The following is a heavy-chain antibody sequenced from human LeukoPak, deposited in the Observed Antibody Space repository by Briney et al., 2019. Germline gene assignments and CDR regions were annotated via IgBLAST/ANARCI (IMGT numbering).Heavy chain of an antibody. CDR2: IYYSGST. D-gene: IGHD4-23*01. V-gene: IGHV4-39*07. CDR1: GGSISSSSYY. Sequence: SETLSLTCTVSGGSISSSSYYWGWLRQPPGKGLEWIGSIYYSGSTYYNPSLKSRVTISVDTSKNQFSLKLSSVTAADTAVYYCARDRSTVVGWFDPWGQGTLVTVSS. CDR3: ARDRSTVVGWFDP. J-gene: IGHJ5*02.